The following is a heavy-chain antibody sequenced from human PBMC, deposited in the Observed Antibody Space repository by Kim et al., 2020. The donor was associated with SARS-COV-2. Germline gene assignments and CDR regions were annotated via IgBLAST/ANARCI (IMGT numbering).Heavy chain of an antibody. Sequence: GGSLRLSCAASGFTFSNAWMSWVRQAPGKGLEWVGRIKSKTDGGTTDYAAPVKGRFTISRDDSKNTLYLQMNSLKTEDTAVYYCTTDDNIAAAGKGGAFDIWGQGTMVTVSS. J-gene: IGHJ3*02. CDR2: IKSKTDGGTT. V-gene: IGHV3-15*01. CDR1: GFTFSNAW. CDR3: TTDDNIAAAGKGGAFDI. D-gene: IGHD6-13*01.